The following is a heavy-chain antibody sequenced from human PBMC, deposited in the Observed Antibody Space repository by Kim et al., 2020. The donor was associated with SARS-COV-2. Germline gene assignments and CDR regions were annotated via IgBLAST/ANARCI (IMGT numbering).Heavy chain of an antibody. CDR2: IYYSGST. J-gene: IGHJ5*02. V-gene: IGHV4-59*01. Sequence: SETLSLTCTVSGVSISSYYWSWIRQPPGKGLEWIGYIYYSGSTNYNPSFKSRVTISVDTSKNKFSLKLSSVTAADTAVYYCARDKTLFDPWGQGTLVTVS. CDR3: ARDKTLFDP. CDR1: GVSISSYY.